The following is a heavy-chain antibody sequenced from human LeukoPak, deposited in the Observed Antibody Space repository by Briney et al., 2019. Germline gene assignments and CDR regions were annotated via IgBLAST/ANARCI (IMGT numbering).Heavy chain of an antibody. D-gene: IGHD3-10*01. Sequence: GGSLRLSCAASGFTFSDYYMNWIRQAPGKGLEWVSSISSSGSTTNYADSAKGRFTISRDNAKNSLYLQMNSLRAEDTAVYYCAKSPYPDYYGSGSYIPYNWFDPWGQGTLVTVSS. CDR2: ISSSGSTT. CDR3: AKSPYPDYYGSGSYIPYNWFDP. CDR1: GFTFSDYY. V-gene: IGHV3-11*01. J-gene: IGHJ5*02.